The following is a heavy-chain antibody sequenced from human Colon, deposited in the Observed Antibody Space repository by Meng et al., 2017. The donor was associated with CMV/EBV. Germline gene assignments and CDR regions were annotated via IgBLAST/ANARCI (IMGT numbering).Heavy chain of an antibody. CDR3: AGSYDSSTY. J-gene: IGHJ4*02. CDR1: GFIFRYYS. Sequence: GESLKISCAASGFIFRYYSMNWVRQAPGKGLEWVASISGNTHYIYYTDSVKGRFTLSRDNAQDSLSLQMDSLRAEDTAVYYCAGSYDSSTYWGQGTLVTVSS. D-gene: IGHD3-22*01. CDR2: ISGNTHYI. V-gene: IGHV3-21*01.